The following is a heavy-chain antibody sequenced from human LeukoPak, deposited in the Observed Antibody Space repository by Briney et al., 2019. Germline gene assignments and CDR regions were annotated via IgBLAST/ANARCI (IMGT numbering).Heavy chain of an antibody. CDR2: IYTSGST. D-gene: IGHD2-8*01. CDR3: ARDKVYGDPRQD. CDR1: GGSISSGSYY. V-gene: IGHV4-61*02. Sequence: PSQTLSLTCTVSGGSISSGSYYWSWIRQPAGKGLEWIGRIYTSGSTNYNPSLKSRVTISVDTSKNQFSLKLSSVTAADTAVYYCARDKVYGDPRQDWGQGTLVTVSS. J-gene: IGHJ4*02.